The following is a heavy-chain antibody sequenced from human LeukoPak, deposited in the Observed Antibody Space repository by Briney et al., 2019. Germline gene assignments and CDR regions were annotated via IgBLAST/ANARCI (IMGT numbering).Heavy chain of an antibody. CDR3: AGMWFGELSGI. D-gene: IGHD3-10*01. CDR1: GYTFTSYY. CDR2: INPSGGST. J-gene: IGHJ3*02. V-gene: IGHV1-46*01. Sequence: ASVKVSCKASGYTFTSYYMHWVRQAPGQGLEWMGIINPSGGSTSYAQKFQGRVTMTRDTSTSTVYMELSSLRSEDTAVYYCAGMWFGELSGIWGQGTMVTVSS.